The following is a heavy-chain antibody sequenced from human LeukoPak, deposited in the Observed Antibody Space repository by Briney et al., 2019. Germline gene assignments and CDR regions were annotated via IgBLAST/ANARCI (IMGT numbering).Heavy chain of an antibody. CDR1: GFTFSSYS. D-gene: IGHD6-19*01. Sequence: PGGSLRLSCAASGFTFSSYSMNWVRQAPGKGLEWVSGISWNSGSIGYADSVKGRFTISRDNAKNSLYLQMNSLRAEDMALYYCAKGTRSQWLEGGAFDIWGQGTMVTVSS. CDR3: AKGTRSQWLEGGAFDI. V-gene: IGHV3-9*03. J-gene: IGHJ3*02. CDR2: ISWNSGSI.